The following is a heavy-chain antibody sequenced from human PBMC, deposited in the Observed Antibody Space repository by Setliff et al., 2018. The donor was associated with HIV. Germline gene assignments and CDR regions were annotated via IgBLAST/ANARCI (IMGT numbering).Heavy chain of an antibody. CDR2: INTNNGNP. Sequence: ASVKVSCMASGYTFTDYGINWVRQAPGQGLEWMGWINTNNGNPMYAQGFTGRFVFSSDTSVRTAYLQIVGLKTADTAVYFCARDDYANTDLDFWGPGTLVTVSS. CDR1: GYTFTDYG. V-gene: IGHV7-4-1*01. J-gene: IGHJ4*02. D-gene: IGHD4-17*01. CDR3: ARDDYANTDLDF.